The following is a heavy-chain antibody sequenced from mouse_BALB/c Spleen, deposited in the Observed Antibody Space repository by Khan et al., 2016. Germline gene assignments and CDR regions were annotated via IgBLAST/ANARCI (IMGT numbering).Heavy chain of an antibody. CDR2: ISYSGSY. CDR3: ARSAYGDKGAMDY. D-gene: IGHD1-1*01. Sequence: EVQLQESGPGLVKPSQSLSLTCTVAGYSITSDYAWNWIRQFPGNRLEWMGYISYSGSYSYNPSLKSRISITRDTSKNQFFLQLNSVTAEDTATYYSARSAYGDKGAMDYWGQGTSVTVSS. V-gene: IGHV3-2*02. CDR1: GYSITSDYA. J-gene: IGHJ4*01.